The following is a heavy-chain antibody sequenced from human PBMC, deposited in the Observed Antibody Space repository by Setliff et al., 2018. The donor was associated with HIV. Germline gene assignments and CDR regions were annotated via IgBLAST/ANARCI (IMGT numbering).Heavy chain of an antibody. D-gene: IGHD6-19*01. V-gene: IGHV1-69*06. Sequence: SVKVSCKASGGSFRNYAINWVRQAPGQGLEWMGGIIPLLGTPNYAHKFQGRVTITADKYSSTVYMELISLRSEDSAVFYCARDRSGIAVAAPDAFDVWGQGTMVTVSS. CDR1: GGSFRNYA. CDR2: IIPLLGTP. CDR3: ARDRSGIAVAAPDAFDV. J-gene: IGHJ3*01.